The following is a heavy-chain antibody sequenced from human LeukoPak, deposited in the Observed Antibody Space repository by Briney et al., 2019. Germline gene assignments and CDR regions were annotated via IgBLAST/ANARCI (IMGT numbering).Heavy chain of an antibody. CDR2: IYSGGST. V-gene: IGHV3-53*01. Sequence: GGSLRLSCAASGFTVSSNYMSWVRQAPGKGLEWVSVIYSGGSTYYADSVKGRFTISRDNSKNTLYLQMNSLRAEDTAVYYCARSRLWFGELLSPAQIDYWGQGTLVTVSS. J-gene: IGHJ4*02. CDR3: ARSRLWFGELLSPAQIDY. D-gene: IGHD3-10*01. CDR1: GFTVSSNY.